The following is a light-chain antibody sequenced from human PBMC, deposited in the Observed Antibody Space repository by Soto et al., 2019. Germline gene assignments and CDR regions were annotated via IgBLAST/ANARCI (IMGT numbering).Light chain of an antibody. CDR3: QQSYRFPKT. J-gene: IGKJ1*01. V-gene: IGKV1-39*01. CDR1: QTVTSY. Sequence: DVQMNQSPSSLSASVGDSLTLTCRASQTVTSYLNWYQQKPGKAPKLLIYAASTLQSGVPSRFSGSGSGTEFTLTIISLQPEDFATYYCQQSYRFPKTFGRGTRWIS. CDR2: AAS.